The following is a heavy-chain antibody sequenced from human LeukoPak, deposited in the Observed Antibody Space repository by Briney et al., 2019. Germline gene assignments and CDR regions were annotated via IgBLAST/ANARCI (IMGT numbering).Heavy chain of an antibody. J-gene: IGHJ4*02. CDR1: GFILSSHG. CDR3: AKAQYSGGDRSFDY. V-gene: IGHV3-30*02. D-gene: IGHD2-21*02. Sequence: GGSLRLSCAAYGFILSSHGMHSVRQAPGKGLEWVAFNRNEGSNKYYADFVKGRFTISRDNSKNTMYLEMNSLSSEDTAVYYCAKAQYSGGDRSFDYWGQGTLVTVSS. CDR2: NRNEGSNK.